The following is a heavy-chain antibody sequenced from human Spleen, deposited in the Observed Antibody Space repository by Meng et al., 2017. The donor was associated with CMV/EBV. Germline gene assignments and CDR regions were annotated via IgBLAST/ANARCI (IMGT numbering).Heavy chain of an antibody. Sequence: ASVKVSCKASGYTFTSYGIIWVRQVPGQGLEWMGWINVYNGNAHYTPKLQGRVSMTTDTSTTTAYMELSSLRSEDTAVYYCASTEQLVQVYYYGMDVWGQGTTVTVSS. CDR3: ASTEQLVQVYYYGMDV. J-gene: IGHJ6*02. V-gene: IGHV1-18*01. D-gene: IGHD6-13*01. CDR2: INVYNGNA. CDR1: GYTFTSYG.